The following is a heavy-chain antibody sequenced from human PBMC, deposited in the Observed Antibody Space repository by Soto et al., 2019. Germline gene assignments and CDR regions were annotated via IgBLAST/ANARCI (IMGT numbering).Heavy chain of an antibody. CDR3: ARGHYSGWYQRDN. CDR1: GYTFISYV. V-gene: IGHV1-3*01. D-gene: IGHD6-13*01. Sequence: QVQLVQSGAEVKKPGASLKVSCKAFGYTFISYVIHCVRQAPGQRLELLGRINGDNGNTKYSQRFQGRGTITRDTTASTAYMELSSLRSEDTAVSYCARGHYSGWYQRDNCGQGTLVTVSS. CDR2: INGDNGNT. J-gene: IGHJ4*02.